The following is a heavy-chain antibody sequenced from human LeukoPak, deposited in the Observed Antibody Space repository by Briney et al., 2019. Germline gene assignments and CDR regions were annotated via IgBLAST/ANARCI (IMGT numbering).Heavy chain of an antibody. V-gene: IGHV3-48*01. CDR2: ISSSSSTI. J-gene: IGHJ3*02. CDR1: GFTLSSYS. Sequence: PGGSLRLSCAASGFTLSSYSMNWVRQAPGKGLEWVSYISSSSSTIYYADSVKGRFTISRDNSKNTLYLQMNSLRAEDTAVYYCAKNPDAFDIWDQGTMVTVSS. CDR3: AKNPDAFDI.